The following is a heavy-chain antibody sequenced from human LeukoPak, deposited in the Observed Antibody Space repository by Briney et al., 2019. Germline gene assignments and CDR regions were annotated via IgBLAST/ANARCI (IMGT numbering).Heavy chain of an antibody. CDR3: ARDARGVHYFYD. Sequence: SETLSLTCTVSCGSISSYYWSWIRQPPGKGLEWIGYIYYSGSTNYNPSLKSRVTISVDTSKNQFSLKLSSVTAADTAAYYFARDARGVHYFYDWGDGALVIVSS. CDR1: CGSISSYY. J-gene: IGHJ4*01. V-gene: IGHV4-59*01. D-gene: IGHD2-15*01. CDR2: IYYSGST.